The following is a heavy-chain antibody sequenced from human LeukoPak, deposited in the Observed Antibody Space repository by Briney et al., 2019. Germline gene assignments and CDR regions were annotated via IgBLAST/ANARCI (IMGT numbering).Heavy chain of an antibody. J-gene: IGHJ4*02. CDR2: ISGGTFTI. CDR3: ARDLISGPYTFDY. CDR1: GFTFSSFD. V-gene: IGHV3-48*02. D-gene: IGHD1-26*01. Sequence: GGSLRLSCAASGFTFSSFDMNWVRQAPGKGLEWVSYISGGTFTIYYADSVKGRFTISRDNAENLLYLQMNGLRDEDTAVYYCARDLISGPYTFDYWGRGTLVTVSS.